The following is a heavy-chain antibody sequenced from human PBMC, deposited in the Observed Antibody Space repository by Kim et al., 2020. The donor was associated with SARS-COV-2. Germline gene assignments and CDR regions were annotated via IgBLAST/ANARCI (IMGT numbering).Heavy chain of an antibody. CDR2: ISYDGSNK. CDR1: GFTFSSYA. D-gene: IGHD1-26*01. J-gene: IGHJ4*02. V-gene: IGHV3-30-3*01. CDR3: ARPYGGSYYYFDY. Sequence: GGSLRLSCAASGFTFSSYAMHWVRQAPGKGLEWVAVISYDGSNKYYADSVKGRFTISRDNSKNTLYLQMNSLRAEDTAVYYCARPYGGSYYYFDYWGQGTLATVAS.